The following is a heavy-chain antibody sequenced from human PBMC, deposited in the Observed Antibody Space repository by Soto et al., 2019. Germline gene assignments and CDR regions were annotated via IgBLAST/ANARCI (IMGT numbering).Heavy chain of an antibody. CDR3: ARLRSYYDSGDVNGAFDI. V-gene: IGHV5-51*01. Sequence: GESLKISCKGSGYSFTSYWIGWVRQMPGKGLEWMGIIYPGDSDTRYSPSFQGQVTISADKSISTAYLQWSSLKASDTAMYYCARLRSYYDSGDVNGAFDIWGQGTMVTVSS. D-gene: IGHD3-22*01. CDR2: IYPGDSDT. J-gene: IGHJ3*02. CDR1: GYSFTSYW.